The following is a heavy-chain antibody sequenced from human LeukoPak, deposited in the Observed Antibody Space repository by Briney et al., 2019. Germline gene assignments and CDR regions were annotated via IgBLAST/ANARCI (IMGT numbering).Heavy chain of an antibody. Sequence: GGSLRLPCAASGFTFSNAWMSWVRQAPGKGLERVSYISSSGSTINYADSVKGRFTISRDNAKNSLYLQMNSLRAEDTAVYYCAELGITMIGGVWGKGTTVTISS. D-gene: IGHD3-10*02. CDR2: ISSSGSTI. J-gene: IGHJ6*04. CDR1: GFTFSNAW. V-gene: IGHV3-11*04. CDR3: AELGITMIGGV.